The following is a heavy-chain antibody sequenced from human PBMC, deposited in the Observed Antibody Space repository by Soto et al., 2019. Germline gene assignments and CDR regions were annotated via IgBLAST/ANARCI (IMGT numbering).Heavy chain of an antibody. CDR1: GYTFTSYG. D-gene: IGHD2-15*01. CDR3: ARVYCSGGSCYYWFDP. V-gene: IGHV1-18*01. CDR2: ISAYNGNT. Sequence: QVQLVQSGAEVKKPGASVKVSCKASGYTFTSYGISWVRQAPGQGLEWMGWISAYNGNTNYAQKLQGRVTMTTDTSTSTAYMELRSLRSDATAVYYCARVYCSGGSCYYWFDPWGQGTLVTVSS. J-gene: IGHJ5*02.